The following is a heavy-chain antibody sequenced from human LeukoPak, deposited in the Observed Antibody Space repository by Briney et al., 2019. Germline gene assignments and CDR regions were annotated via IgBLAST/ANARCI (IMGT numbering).Heavy chain of an antibody. Sequence: SETLSLACAVYGGSFSGYYWSWIRQPPGKGLEWIGEINHSGSTNYNPSLKSRVTISVDTSKNQFSLKLSSVTAADTAVYYCARRYGYMDVWGKGTTVTVSS. D-gene: IGHD1-1*01. V-gene: IGHV4-34*01. CDR3: ARRYGYMDV. CDR1: GGSFSGYY. J-gene: IGHJ6*03. CDR2: INHSGST.